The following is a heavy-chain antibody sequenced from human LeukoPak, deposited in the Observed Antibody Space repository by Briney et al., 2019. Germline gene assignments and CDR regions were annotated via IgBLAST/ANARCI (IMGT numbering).Heavy chain of an antibody. Sequence: GGSLRLSCAASGFTFSSYAMHWVRQAPGKGLEWVAVISYDGSNKYYADSMKGRFTISRDNTKNSLYLQMNSLRAEDTAVYYCVGGDYWGQGTLVTVSS. CDR2: ISYDGSNK. J-gene: IGHJ4*02. CDR1: GFTFSSYA. V-gene: IGHV3-30*04. CDR3: VGGDY.